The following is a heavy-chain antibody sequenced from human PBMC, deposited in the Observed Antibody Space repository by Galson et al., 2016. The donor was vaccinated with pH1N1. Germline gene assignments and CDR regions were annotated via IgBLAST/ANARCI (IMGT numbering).Heavy chain of an antibody. CDR3: ARRPGISVPGLLDF. CDR2: INYIGGNI. D-gene: IGHD6-19*01. Sequence: SLRLSCAASGFTFGDYGMTWVRQAPGKGLEWVASINYIGGNIAYADYMKGRFKTSRDNAKSSLYRQMNSLRAEDTALYYCARRPGISVPGLLDFWGQGTLVIVSS. CDR1: GFTFGDYG. V-gene: IGHV3-20*04. J-gene: IGHJ4*02.